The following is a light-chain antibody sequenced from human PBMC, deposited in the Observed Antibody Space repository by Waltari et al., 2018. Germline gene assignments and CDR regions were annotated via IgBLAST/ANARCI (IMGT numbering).Light chain of an antibody. J-gene: IGLJ2*01. CDR2: DVN. CDR3: CSYAGADTSVL. V-gene: IGLV2-11*01. CDR1: SSDIVAFDF. Sequence: QSALTQPRSVSGSPGQSVTISCPGPSSDIVAFDFVSWYQQYPGQAPKLMIYDVNKRPPGVPDRFSASKSGNTASLTISGLLNEDEADYYCCSYAGADTSVLFGGGTTVTVL.